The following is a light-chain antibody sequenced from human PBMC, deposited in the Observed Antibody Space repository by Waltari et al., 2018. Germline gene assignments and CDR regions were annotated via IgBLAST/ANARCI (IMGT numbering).Light chain of an antibody. CDR1: QDLRTY. J-gene: IGKJ5*01. Sequence: DIQMTQSPSSLSASVGDRVPITCQASQDLRTYLNWYQQKPGRAPKLLIFDAFNLETGVPRRVSGSGSGTHFSFTINSLQPEDIATYYCQQYDNLPTTFGQGTRLDMK. CDR3: QQYDNLPTT. V-gene: IGKV1-33*01. CDR2: DAF.